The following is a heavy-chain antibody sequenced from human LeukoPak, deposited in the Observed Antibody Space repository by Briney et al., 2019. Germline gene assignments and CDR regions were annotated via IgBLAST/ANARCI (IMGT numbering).Heavy chain of an antibody. V-gene: IGHV3-23*01. CDR2: ISGSGGST. D-gene: IGHD3-22*01. CDR1: GFTFSSYA. J-gene: IGHJ4*02. CDR3: AKGSYYDSSGYSPY. Sequence: PGGSLRLSCAASGFTFSSYAMSWVRQAPGKGLGWVSAISGSGGSTYYADSVKGRFTISRDNSKNTLYLQMNSLRAEDTAVYYCAKGSYYDSSGYSPYWGQGTLVTVSS.